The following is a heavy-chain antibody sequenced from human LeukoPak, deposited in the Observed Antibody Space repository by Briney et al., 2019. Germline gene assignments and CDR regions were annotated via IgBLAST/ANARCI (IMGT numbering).Heavy chain of an antibody. V-gene: IGHV4-59*01. D-gene: IGHD6-6*01. CDR3: ARESSSFKYHYYYYMDV. CDR2: IYYSGST. CDR1: GGSISSYY. J-gene: IGHJ6*03. Sequence: PSETLSLTCTVSGGSISSYYWSLIRQPPGKGLEWIGYIYYSGSTDYNPSLKSRVTISVDTSKNQFSLKLSSVTAADTAVYYCARESSSFKYHYYYYMDVWGKGTTVTVSS.